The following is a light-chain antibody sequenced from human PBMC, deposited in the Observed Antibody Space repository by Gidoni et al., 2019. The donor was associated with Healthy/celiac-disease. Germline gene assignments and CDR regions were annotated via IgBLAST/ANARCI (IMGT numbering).Light chain of an antibody. CDR1: QSVSSNY. V-gene: IGKV3-20*01. CDR3: QQYGSSPT. CDR2: GAS. Sequence: EFVLPHPPGTLSLSPGERATPPCRASQSVSSNYLAWYQQKPGQAPRLLIYGASSRATGIPDRFSGSGSGTDFTLTISRLEPEDFAVYYCQQYGSSPTFGEGTKVEIK. J-gene: IGKJ1*01.